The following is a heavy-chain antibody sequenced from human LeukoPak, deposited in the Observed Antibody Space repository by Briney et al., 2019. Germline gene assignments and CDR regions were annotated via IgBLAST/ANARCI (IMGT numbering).Heavy chain of an antibody. CDR2: IYYSGST. Sequence: SETLSLTCTVSRGSIASSDYYWGWIRQSPGRGLEWIGSIYYSGSTYYNPSLKSRVIISVDTSKNQFSLKLSSVTAADTAVYYCARRRLRDYASDYWGQGTLVTVSS. CDR3: ARRRLRDYASDY. CDR1: RGSIASSDYY. D-gene: IGHD3-16*01. J-gene: IGHJ4*02. V-gene: IGHV4-39*01.